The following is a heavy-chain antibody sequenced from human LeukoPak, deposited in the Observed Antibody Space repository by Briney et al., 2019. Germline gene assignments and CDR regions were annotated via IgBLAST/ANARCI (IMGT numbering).Heavy chain of an antibody. CDR1: GFTFSSYS. Sequence: GGSLRLSCAASGFTFSSYSMNWVRQAPGKGLEWVANIKQDGSEKYYVDSVKGRFTISRDNAKNSLYLQMNSLRAEDTAVYYCARVYSSSWETFDYWGQGTLVTVSS. J-gene: IGHJ4*02. V-gene: IGHV3-7*04. D-gene: IGHD6-13*01. CDR3: ARVYSSSWETFDY. CDR2: IKQDGSEK.